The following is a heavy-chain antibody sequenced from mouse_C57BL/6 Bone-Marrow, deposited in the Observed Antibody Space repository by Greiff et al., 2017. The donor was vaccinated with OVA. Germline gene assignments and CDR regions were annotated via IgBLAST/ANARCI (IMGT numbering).Heavy chain of an antibody. CDR3: ARYSIKGSYFDY. CDR2: ISYSGST. D-gene: IGHD2-3*01. Sequence: EVQGVESGPGLAKPSQTLSLTCSVTGYSITSDYWHWIRKFPGNKLEYMGYISYSGSTYYNPSLKSRISITRDTSKNQYYLQLNSVTTEDTATYYCARYSIKGSYFDYWGQGTTLTVSS. V-gene: IGHV3-8*01. CDR1: GYSITSDY. J-gene: IGHJ2*01.